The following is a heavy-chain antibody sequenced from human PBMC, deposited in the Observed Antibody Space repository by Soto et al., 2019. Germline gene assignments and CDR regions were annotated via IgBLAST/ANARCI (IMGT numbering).Heavy chain of an antibody. J-gene: IGHJ6*02. D-gene: IGHD4-4*01. CDR1: GGSISSGGYS. CDR3: ATQSYSNSGAYYYYAMDV. V-gene: IGHV4-30-2*01. CDR2: IYQSGST. Sequence: SETLSLTCAVSGGSISSGGYSWSWIRQPPGKGLEWIGYIYQSGSTYYNPSLKSRVTISVDRSRNQFSLKLSSVTAADTAVYFCATQSYSNSGAYYYYAMDVWGQGTTVTVSS.